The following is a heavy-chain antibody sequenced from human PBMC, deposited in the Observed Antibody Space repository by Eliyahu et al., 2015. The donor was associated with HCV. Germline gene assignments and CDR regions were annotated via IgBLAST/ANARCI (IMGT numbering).Heavy chain of an antibody. CDR2: ISSSSSYI. J-gene: IGHJ4*02. V-gene: IGHV3-21*01. D-gene: IGHD3-10*01. CDR3: ARGSLWFGESHLFDY. Sequence: VQEWVSSISSSSSYIYYADSVKGRFTISRDNAKNSLYLQMNSLRAEDTAVYYCARGSLWFGESHLFDYWGQGTLVTVSS.